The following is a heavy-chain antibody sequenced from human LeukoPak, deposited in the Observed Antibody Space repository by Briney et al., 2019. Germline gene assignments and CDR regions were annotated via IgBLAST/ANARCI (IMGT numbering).Heavy chain of an antibody. CDR2: IKQDGSEK. V-gene: IGHV3-7*01. J-gene: IGHJ4*02. CDR3: AREFTSGGKAVSDY. D-gene: IGHD6-19*01. Sequence: GGSLRLSCAASGFTFSSYWMSWVRQAPGKGLEWVANIKQDGSEKYYVDSVKGRFTISRDNAKNSLYLQMNSLRAEDTAVYYCAREFTSGGKAVSDYWGQGTLVTVSS. CDR1: GFTFSSYW.